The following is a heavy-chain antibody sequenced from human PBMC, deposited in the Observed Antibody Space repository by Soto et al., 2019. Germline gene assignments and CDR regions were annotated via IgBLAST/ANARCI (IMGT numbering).Heavy chain of an antibody. CDR3: ASDRHHAGFED. J-gene: IGHJ4*02. V-gene: IGHV1-69*01. D-gene: IGHD2-8*01. CDR1: GGSFSNYA. Sequence: QVHLVQSGAEVKKPGSSVRVSCKASGGSFSNYAVTWVRQAPGQRLEWMGGITPMFGIANYAQKFQGRVTLTADESTGTAYMELSSLRSDDTATDYCASDRHHAGFEDWGQGTLVTVSS. CDR2: ITPMFGIA.